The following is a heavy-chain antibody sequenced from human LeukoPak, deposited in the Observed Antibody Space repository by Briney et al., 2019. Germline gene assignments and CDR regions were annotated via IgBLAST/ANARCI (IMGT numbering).Heavy chain of an antibody. Sequence: SETLSLTCTVSGGSIRSYYWSWIRQPAGKGLEWIGRIYTSGSTNYNPSLRSRVTMSVDTSKNQFSLKLSSVTAADTAVYYCAREGDYGDYIPDDAFDIWGQGTMVTVSS. CDR2: IYTSGST. J-gene: IGHJ3*02. CDR1: GGSIRSYY. D-gene: IGHD4-17*01. V-gene: IGHV4-4*07. CDR3: AREGDYGDYIPDDAFDI.